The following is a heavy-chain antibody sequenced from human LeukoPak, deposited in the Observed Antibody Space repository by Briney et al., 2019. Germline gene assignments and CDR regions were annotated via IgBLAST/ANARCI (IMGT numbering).Heavy chain of an antibody. Sequence: PETLCLTCTVSGGSVSSGSYYWSWIRQPPGKGLEWIGYIYYSGSTNYNPSLKSRVTISVDTSKNQFSLKLSSVTAADTAVYYCARGYCSSTSGYGWDIWGQGTVVTSSS. CDR3: ARGYCSSTSGYGWDI. V-gene: IGHV4-61*01. J-gene: IGHJ3*02. D-gene: IGHD2-2*01. CDR1: GGSVSSGSYY. CDR2: IYYSGST.